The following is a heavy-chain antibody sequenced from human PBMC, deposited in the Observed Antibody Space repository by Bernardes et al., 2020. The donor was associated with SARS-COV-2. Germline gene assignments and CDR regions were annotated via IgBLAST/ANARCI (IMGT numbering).Heavy chain of an antibody. D-gene: IGHD6-13*01. V-gene: IGHV6-1*01. CDR3: ARKYSSSWTRPYYFDY. J-gene: IGHJ4*02. CDR2: TYYRSKWYN. CDR1: GDSVSSNSAA. Sequence: SQTLSLTCAISGDSVSSNSAAWNWIRQSPSRGLEWLGRTYYRSKWYNDYAVSVKSRITINPDTSKNQFSLQLNSVTPEDTAVYYCARKYSSSWTRPYYFDYWGQGTLVTVSS.